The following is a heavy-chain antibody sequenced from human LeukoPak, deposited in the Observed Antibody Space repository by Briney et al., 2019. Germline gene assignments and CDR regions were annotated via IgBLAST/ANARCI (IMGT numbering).Heavy chain of an antibody. V-gene: IGHV3-43*02. CDR3: ARESDSSGWYDS. CDR1: GFSFDDYA. J-gene: IGHJ5*01. Sequence: GGSLRLSCAAPGFSFDDYAIHWVRQAPGKGLEWVSLISGDGGSTFYADSVKGQFTISRDNSKNSLYLQMSSLRSEDTALYYCARESDSSGWYDSWGQGTLVTVSS. D-gene: IGHD3-22*01. CDR2: ISGDGGST.